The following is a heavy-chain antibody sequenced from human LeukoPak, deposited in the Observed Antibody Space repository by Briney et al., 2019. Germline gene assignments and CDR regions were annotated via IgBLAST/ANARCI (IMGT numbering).Heavy chain of an antibody. Sequence: PGGSLRLSCAASGFTFSNYWMRWVRQAPGKGLVWVSHLSSDGRDPSYADSVQGRFTISRDNAKNTLYMQMNSLRAEDTAVYYCARGVYEEDVNYWGQGTLVTVSS. CDR2: LSSDGRDP. CDR1: GFTFSNYW. J-gene: IGHJ4*02. CDR3: ARGVYEEDVNY. D-gene: IGHD6-13*01. V-gene: IGHV3-74*01.